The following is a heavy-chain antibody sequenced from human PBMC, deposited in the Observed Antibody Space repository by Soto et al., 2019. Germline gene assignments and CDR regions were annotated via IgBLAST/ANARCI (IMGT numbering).Heavy chain of an antibody. Sequence: RQPPGKGLEWIGYIYYSGNTNYSPSLKSRVTISVDTSKKQFSLKLTSVTAADTAMYYCARGYCSSTSCYEFDYWGQGTLVTVSS. J-gene: IGHJ4*02. V-gene: IGHV4-59*01. D-gene: IGHD2-2*01. CDR2: IYYSGNT. CDR3: ARGYCSSTSCYEFDY.